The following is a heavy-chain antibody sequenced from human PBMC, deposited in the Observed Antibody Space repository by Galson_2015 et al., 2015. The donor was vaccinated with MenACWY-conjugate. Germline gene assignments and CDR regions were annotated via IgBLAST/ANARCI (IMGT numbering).Heavy chain of an antibody. CDR3: ARDPGRDGYNFDY. J-gene: IGHJ4*02. D-gene: IGHD5-24*01. V-gene: IGHV3-21*01. CDR1: GFTFSSYS. Sequence: SLRLSCAASGFTFSSYSMNWVRQAPGKGLEWVSSISSSSSYIYYADSVKGRFPISRDNAKNSLYLQMNSLRAEDTAVYYCARDPGRDGYNFDYWGQGTLVTVSS. CDR2: ISSSSSYI.